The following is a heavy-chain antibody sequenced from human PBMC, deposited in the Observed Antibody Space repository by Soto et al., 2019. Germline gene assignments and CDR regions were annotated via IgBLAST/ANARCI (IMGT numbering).Heavy chain of an antibody. CDR1: GFTFSSYA. CDR2: ISYDGSNK. Sequence: QVQLVESGGGVVQPGRSLRLSCAASGFTFSSYAMHWVRQAPGKGLEWVAVISYDGSNKYYADSVKGRFTISRDNSKNTLYLQMNSLRAEDTAVYYSTAAADLYYYYGMDVWGQGTTVTVSS. D-gene: IGHD6-13*01. CDR3: TAAADLYYYYGMDV. V-gene: IGHV3-30-3*01. J-gene: IGHJ6*02.